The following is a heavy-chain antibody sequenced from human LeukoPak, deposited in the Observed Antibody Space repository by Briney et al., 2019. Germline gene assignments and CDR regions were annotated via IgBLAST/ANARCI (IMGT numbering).Heavy chain of an antibody. V-gene: IGHV4-38-2*01. D-gene: IGHD4-17*01. CDR3: ARPPDSSDYGAAFDF. CDR2: IYHSGTT. CDR1: GYSVTSGYF. J-gene: IGHJ4*02. Sequence: PSETLSLTCGASGYSVTSGYFWGWLRQPPGKGLEWIGSIYHSGTTYYNPSLKSRVTISVDTSKNQFSLKLSSVTAADTAVYYCARPPDSSDYGAAFDFWGQGTLVTVSS.